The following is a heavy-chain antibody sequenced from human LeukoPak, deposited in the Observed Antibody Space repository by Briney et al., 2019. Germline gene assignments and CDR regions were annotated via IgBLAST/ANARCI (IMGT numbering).Heavy chain of an antibody. J-gene: IGHJ4*02. CDR2: IKQDGSEK. CDR1: GFTFSSYW. V-gene: IGHV3-7*01. CDR3: ARDTSPYSSGWYAPVDYFDY. D-gene: IGHD6-19*01. Sequence: GVSLRLSCAASGFTFSSYWMSWVRQAPGKGLEWVANIKQDGSEKYYVDSVKGRFTISRDNAKNSLYLQMNSLRAEDTAVYYCARDTSPYSSGWYAPVDYFDYWGQGTLVTVSS.